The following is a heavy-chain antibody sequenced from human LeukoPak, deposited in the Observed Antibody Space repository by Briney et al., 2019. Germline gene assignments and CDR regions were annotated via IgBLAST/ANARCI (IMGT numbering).Heavy chain of an antibody. J-gene: IGHJ6*03. D-gene: IGHD3-3*01. CDR1: GDSISSGNHY. CDR3: ARAGYDFWSGAYYYYYYMDV. Sequence: SETLSLTCTVSGDSISSGNHYWSWIRQPPGKGLEWIGYVHYSGTAYYNPSLRSRVSVSVDTSKNQFSLKLSSVTAADTAVYYCARAGYDFWSGAYYYYYYMDVWGKGTTVTVSS. CDR2: VHYSGTA. V-gene: IGHV4-30-4*02.